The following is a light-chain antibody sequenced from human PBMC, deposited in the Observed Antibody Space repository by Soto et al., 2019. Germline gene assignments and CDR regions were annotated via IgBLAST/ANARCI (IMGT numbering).Light chain of an antibody. J-gene: IGKJ5*01. V-gene: IGKV1-5*03. CDR3: QQNSTYPLT. CDR1: QSVTTW. CDR2: KAS. Sequence: DIQMTQAPSTLSASVGDRVTITCRASQSVTTWLAWYQQKPGKAPKLLIYKASNLESGLPSRFTGSGSGTEFTLTISSLQSDDFATYYCQQNSTYPLTFGQGTRLEIK.